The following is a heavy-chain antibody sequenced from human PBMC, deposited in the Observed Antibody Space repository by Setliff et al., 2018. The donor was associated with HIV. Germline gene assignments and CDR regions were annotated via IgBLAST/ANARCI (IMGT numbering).Heavy chain of an antibody. J-gene: IGHJ4*02. CDR2: VNYSGNT. D-gene: IGHD1-26*01. V-gene: IGHV4-34*01. CDR3: ARGPWGYNGSYAGLPFDN. Sequence: TSETLSLTCAVYGGFFSGYYWSWIRQPPGAGLEWIGEVNYSGNTNYNPSLKTRVNISVDTSKNQFSLNLRSVSAADTAVYYCARGPWGYNGSYAGLPFDNWGQGKLVTVSS. CDR1: GGFFSGYY.